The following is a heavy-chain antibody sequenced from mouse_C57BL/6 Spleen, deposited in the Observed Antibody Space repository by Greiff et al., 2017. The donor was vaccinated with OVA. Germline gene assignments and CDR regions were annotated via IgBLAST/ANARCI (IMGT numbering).Heavy chain of an antibody. CDR2: IYPSDSET. Sequence: QVQLQQSGAELVRPGSSVKLSCKASGYTFTSYWMDWVKQRPGQGLEWIGNIYPSDSETHYNQKFKDKATLTVDKSSSTAYMQLSSLTSEDSAVYYCARYDGYAWFAYWGQGTLVTVSA. V-gene: IGHV1-61*01. J-gene: IGHJ3*01. CDR3: ARYDGYAWFAY. D-gene: IGHD2-3*01. CDR1: GYTFTSYW.